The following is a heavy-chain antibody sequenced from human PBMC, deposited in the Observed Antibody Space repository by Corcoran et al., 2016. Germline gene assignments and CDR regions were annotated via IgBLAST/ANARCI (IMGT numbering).Heavy chain of an antibody. J-gene: IGHJ4*02. V-gene: IGHV4-39*07. CDR3: ARDPITIFGVADY. CDR1: GGSISSSSYY. Sequence: QLQLQESGPGLVKPSETLSLTCTVSGGSISSSSYYWGWIRQPPGKGLEWIGSIYYSGSTYYTPSLKSRVTISVDTSKNQFSLKLSSVTTADTAVYYCARDPITIFGVADYWGQGTLVTVSS. D-gene: IGHD3-3*01. CDR2: IYYSGST.